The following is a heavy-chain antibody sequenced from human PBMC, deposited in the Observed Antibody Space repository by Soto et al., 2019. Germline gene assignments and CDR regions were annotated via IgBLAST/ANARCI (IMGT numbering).Heavy chain of an antibody. CDR3: ARGHYDSSGYASPGAFDI. J-gene: IGHJ3*02. CDR1: GFTFSSYA. V-gene: IGHV3-30-3*01. D-gene: IGHD3-22*01. Sequence: QVQLVESGGGVVQPGRSLRLSCAAAGFTFSSYAMHWVRQAPGKVLEWVAVISYDGSNKYYADSVKGRFTISRDNSKNTLYLQMNSLRAEDTAVYYCARGHYDSSGYASPGAFDIWGQGTMVTVSS. CDR2: ISYDGSNK.